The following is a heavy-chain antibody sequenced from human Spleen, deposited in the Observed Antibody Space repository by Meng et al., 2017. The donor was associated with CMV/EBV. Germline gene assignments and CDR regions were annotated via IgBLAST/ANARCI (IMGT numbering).Heavy chain of an antibody. V-gene: IGHV1-69*10. D-gene: IGHD2-21*02. J-gene: IGHJ6*02. CDR3: ASQTAVYYYGMDV. Sequence: SVKVSCKASGGTFSSYAISWVRQAPGQGLEWMGWIIPILGIANYAQKFQGRVTITADKSTSTAYMELSSLRSEDTAVYYCASQTAVYYYGMDVWGQGTTVTVSS. CDR2: IIPILGIA. CDR1: GGTFSSYA.